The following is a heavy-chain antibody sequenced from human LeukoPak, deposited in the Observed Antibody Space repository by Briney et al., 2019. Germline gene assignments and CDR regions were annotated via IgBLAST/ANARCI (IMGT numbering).Heavy chain of an antibody. Sequence: SETLSLTCTVSGGSISSYYWSWIRQPPGKGLEWIGYIYYSGSTNYNPSLKSRVTISVDTSKNQFSLKLSSVTAADTAVYYCASSNTVVTPLDYWGQGTLVTVSS. CDR3: ASSNTVVTPLDY. CDR1: GGSISSYY. CDR2: IYYSGST. D-gene: IGHD4-23*01. V-gene: IGHV4-59*01. J-gene: IGHJ4*02.